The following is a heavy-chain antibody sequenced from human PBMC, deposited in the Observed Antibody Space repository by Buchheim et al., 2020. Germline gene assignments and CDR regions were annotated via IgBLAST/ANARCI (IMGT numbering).Heavy chain of an antibody. D-gene: IGHD3-10*01. CDR1: GFTFSIYG. CDR3: ARDGHRVRGVITTNGMDV. CDR2: IWFDGSNK. Sequence: QVQLVESGGGVVQPGRSLRLSCAASGFTFSIYGMPWVRQAPGKGLEWVAVIWFDGSNKYYAASVKGRSSISTDNSKNTLYLQRNSRRAEDTAVYYCARDGHRVRGVITTNGMDVWGQGTT. V-gene: IGHV3-33*01. J-gene: IGHJ6*01.